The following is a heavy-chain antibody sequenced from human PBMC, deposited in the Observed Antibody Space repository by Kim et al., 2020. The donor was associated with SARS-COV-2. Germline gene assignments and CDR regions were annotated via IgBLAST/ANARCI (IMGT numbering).Heavy chain of an antibody. CDR2: INHSGST. J-gene: IGHJ2*01. Sequence: SETLSLTCAVYGGSFSGYYWSWIRQPPGKGLEWIGEINHSGSTNYNPSLKSRVTISVDTSKNQFSLKLSSVTAADTAVYYCARASRVKTGYCSSTSCYGPFDLWGRGTLVTVSS. CDR1: GGSFSGYY. CDR3: ARASRVKTGYCSSTSCYGPFDL. D-gene: IGHD2-2*03. V-gene: IGHV4-34*01.